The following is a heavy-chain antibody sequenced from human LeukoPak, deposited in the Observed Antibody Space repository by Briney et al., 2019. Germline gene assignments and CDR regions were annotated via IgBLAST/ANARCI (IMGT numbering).Heavy chain of an antibody. CDR3: ARTYCGGSCYSDAFDI. Sequence: TGGSLRLSCAASGFTFSSYGMHWVRQAPGKGLEWVAVIWYDGSNKYYADSVKGRFTISRDNSKNTLYLQMNSLRAEDTAVYYCARTYCGGSCYSDAFDIWGQGTMVTVSS. V-gene: IGHV3-33*01. CDR2: IWYDGSNK. CDR1: GFTFSSYG. J-gene: IGHJ3*02. D-gene: IGHD2-15*01.